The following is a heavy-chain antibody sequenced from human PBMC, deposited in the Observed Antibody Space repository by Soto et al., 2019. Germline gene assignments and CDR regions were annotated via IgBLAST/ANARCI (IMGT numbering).Heavy chain of an antibody. CDR2: INAGNGNT. CDR3: AVDYSNYGNFDY. Sequence: ASVKVSCKASGYTFTSYAMHWMLQAPGQRLEWMGWINAGNGNTKYSQKFQGRVTITRDTSASTAYMELSSLRSEDTAVYYCAVDYSNYGNFDYWGQGTLVTVSS. J-gene: IGHJ4*02. D-gene: IGHD4-4*01. CDR1: GYTFTSYA. V-gene: IGHV1-3*01.